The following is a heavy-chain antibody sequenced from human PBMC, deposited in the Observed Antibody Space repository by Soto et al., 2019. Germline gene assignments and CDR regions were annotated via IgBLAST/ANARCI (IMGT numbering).Heavy chain of an antibody. D-gene: IGHD2-2*01. J-gene: IGHJ4*02. V-gene: IGHV3-23*01. CDR2: ISGGSGDT. CDR1: GFTFSNSA. Sequence: EVQLLESGGGVAQPGGSLRLSCAASGFTFSNSAMSWVRQAPGKGLEWVSTISGGSGDTSYADPVKGRFIVSRDDSRTTLYLQMNSLRGEDTALYYCARGASTFDYWGQGRPVIGSS. CDR3: ARGASTFDY.